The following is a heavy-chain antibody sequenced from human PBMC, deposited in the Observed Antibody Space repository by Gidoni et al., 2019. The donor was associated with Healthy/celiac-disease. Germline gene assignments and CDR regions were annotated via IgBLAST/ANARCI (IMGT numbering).Heavy chain of an antibody. CDR2: IRSKANSYAT. CDR3: TRHGVAARDY. J-gene: IGHJ4*02. Sequence: EVQLVESGGGLVQPGGSLNLSCAASGFTFSCSAMPWVRQASGKGLEWVVRIRSKANSYATAYAASVKGRFTISRDDSKNTAYLQMNSLKTEDTAVYYCTRHGVAARDYWGQGTLVTVSS. V-gene: IGHV3-73*01. CDR1: GFTFSCSA. D-gene: IGHD6-6*01.